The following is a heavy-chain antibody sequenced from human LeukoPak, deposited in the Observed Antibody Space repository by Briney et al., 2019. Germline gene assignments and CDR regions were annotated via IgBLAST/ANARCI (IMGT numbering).Heavy chain of an antibody. CDR3: ARGSYYYDTTVYYAPDF. Sequence: GGSLRLSCAASGFTFSNYWMSWVRQAPGNGLEWVANIKRDGSDKYYVDSVKGRFTISRDNAKNSLYLQMNSLRAEDTAVYYCARGSYYYDTTVYYAPDFWGQGTLVTVSS. J-gene: IGHJ4*02. CDR1: GFTFSNYW. D-gene: IGHD3-22*01. CDR2: IKRDGSDK. V-gene: IGHV3-7*01.